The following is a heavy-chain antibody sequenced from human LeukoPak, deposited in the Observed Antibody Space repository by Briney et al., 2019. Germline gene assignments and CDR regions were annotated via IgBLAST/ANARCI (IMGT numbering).Heavy chain of an antibody. J-gene: IGHJ4*02. CDR2: IDGSGGRT. CDR1: GFTFSNYG. D-gene: IGHD1-1*01. CDR3: TRYNVGFES. V-gene: IGHV3-23*01. Sequence: GGSLRLSCAVSGFTFSNYGMNWVRQAPGKGLEWVSGIDGSGGRTYYAVSVKGRFTISRDNSKNTLYLQMNSLRAEDTAVYYCTRYNVGFESWGQGTLVTVSS.